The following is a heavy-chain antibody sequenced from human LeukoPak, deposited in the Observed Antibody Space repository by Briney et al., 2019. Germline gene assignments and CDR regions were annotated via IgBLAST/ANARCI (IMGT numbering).Heavy chain of an antibody. J-gene: IGHJ5*02. CDR3: AREGPGIGWFDP. D-gene: IGHD1-14*01. Sequence: PSETLSLTCTVSGCSISSGGYYWSWIRQHPGKGLEWIGYIYYSGSTYYNPSLKSRVTISVDTSKNQFSLKLSSVTAADTAVYYCAREGPGIGWFDPWGQGTLVTVSS. CDR2: IYYSGST. V-gene: IGHV4-31*03. CDR1: GCSISSGGYY.